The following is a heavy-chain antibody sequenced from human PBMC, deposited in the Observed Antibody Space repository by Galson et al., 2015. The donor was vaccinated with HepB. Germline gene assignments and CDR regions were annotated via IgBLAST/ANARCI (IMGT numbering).Heavy chain of an antibody. V-gene: IGHV3-30*04. Sequence: SLRLSCAGSGFTFSSFGMHWVRQAPGKGLEWVAVISYDGRNKYYADSVKGRFTISRDHSKNTLYLQMNSLRLEDTAVYFCARNLSSLVALAATKWFDPWGQGTLVTVS. D-gene: IGHD2-15*01. CDR1: GFTFSSFG. CDR2: ISYDGRNK. CDR3: ARNLSSLVALAATKWFDP. J-gene: IGHJ5*02.